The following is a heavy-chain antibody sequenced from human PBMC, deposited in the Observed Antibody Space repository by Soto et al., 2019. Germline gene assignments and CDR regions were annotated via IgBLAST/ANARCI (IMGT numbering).Heavy chain of an antibody. CDR3: ARDGNYDYVWGSYRHRYYGMDV. CDR2: IYYSGST. CDR1: GGSIISGDYY. V-gene: IGHV4-30-4*01. D-gene: IGHD3-16*02. J-gene: IGHJ6*02. Sequence: TLSLTCTVSGGSIISGDYYWSWIRQPPGKGLEWIGYIYYSGSTYYNPSLKSRVTISVDTSKNQFSLKLSSVTAADTAVYYCARDGNYDYVWGSYRHRYYGMDVWGQGTTVTSP.